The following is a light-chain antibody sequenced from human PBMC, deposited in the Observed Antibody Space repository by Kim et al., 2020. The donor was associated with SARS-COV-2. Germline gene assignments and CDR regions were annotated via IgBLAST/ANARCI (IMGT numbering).Light chain of an antibody. CDR1: SSDVGGYNY. Sequence: QSALTQPPSASGPPGQSVAISCTGTSSDVGGYNYVSWYQQHPGKAPKLMIYELDKRPSGVPDRFSGSKSGNTDSLTVSGLQAEDEADYYCSSYAGSNNVLFGGGTQLTVL. CDR2: ELD. V-gene: IGLV2-8*01. CDR3: SSYAGSNNVL. J-gene: IGLJ2*01.